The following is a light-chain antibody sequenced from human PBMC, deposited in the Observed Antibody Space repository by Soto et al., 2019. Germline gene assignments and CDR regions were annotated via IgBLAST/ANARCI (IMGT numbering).Light chain of an antibody. Sequence: EIVWTQSPATLSLSPGERATLSCRASQSVGSYLAWYQQRPGQAPRLLIYDASNRATGIPARFSGSGSGTDFTLTISSLEPEDFAVYYCQQRTKWRTFGQGTKVDIK. CDR3: QQRTKWRT. CDR2: DAS. J-gene: IGKJ1*01. V-gene: IGKV3-11*01. CDR1: QSVGSY.